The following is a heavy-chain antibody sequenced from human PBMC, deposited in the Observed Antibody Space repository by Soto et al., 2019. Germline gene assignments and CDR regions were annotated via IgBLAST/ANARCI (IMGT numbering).Heavy chain of an antibody. CDR2: IYHSGST. V-gene: IGHV4-59*01. D-gene: IGHD6-19*01. CDR1: GDSISTYY. J-gene: IGHJ4*02. CDR3: ARSLSTGWYYFDY. Sequence: SETLSLTCTVSGDSISTYYWSWIRQPPGKGLEWIGYIYHSGSTNYNPSIKSRVTISVDTSKNQFSLKLSSVTAADTAVYYCARSLSTGWYYFDYWGQGTLVTVS.